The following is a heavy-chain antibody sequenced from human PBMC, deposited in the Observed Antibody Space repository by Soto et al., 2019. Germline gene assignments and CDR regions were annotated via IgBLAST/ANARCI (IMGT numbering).Heavy chain of an antibody. D-gene: IGHD2-15*01. CDR3: ARGIVVVVADPYLYYYYGMDV. CDR1: GYTFTSYD. CDR2: MNPNSGNT. V-gene: IGHV1-8*01. J-gene: IGHJ6*02. Sequence: QVQLVQSGAEVKKPGASVKVSCKASGYTFTSYDINWVRQATGQGLEWMGWMNPNSGNTGYAQKFRGRATMTRNTSTSTAYMELSSLTSEDTAVYYCARGIVVVVADPYLYYYYGMDVWGQGTTATVSS.